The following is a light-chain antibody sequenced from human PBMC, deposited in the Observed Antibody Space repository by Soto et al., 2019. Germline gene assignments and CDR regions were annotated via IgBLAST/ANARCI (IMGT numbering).Light chain of an antibody. J-gene: IGKJ1*01. Sequence: EIVLTQSPASLCLSPGERATVSCRASQSVSDYLAWYQQKPGRAPRLLIYSASSRATGIPDRFSGSGSGTDYTLTISRLEPEDFAVYYCQQYGYSFWTFGQGTKVDIK. CDR2: SAS. V-gene: IGKV3-20*01. CDR1: QSVSDY. CDR3: QQYGYSFWT.